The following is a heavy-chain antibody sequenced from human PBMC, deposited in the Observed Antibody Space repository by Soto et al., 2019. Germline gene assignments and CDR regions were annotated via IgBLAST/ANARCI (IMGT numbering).Heavy chain of an antibody. CDR3: ARGGKLGGDLDV. Sequence: QVQLVQSGAEVKKPGSSLKVSCKASGGTFGRYTISWVRQAPGQGLEWMGWIIPILETANYAQKFQGRVTTTADTSQSHAPFELSGLKSDGAGVYYCARGGKLGGDLDVWGKGTPVTVSS. CDR2: IIPILETA. J-gene: IGHJ6*04. V-gene: IGHV1-69*08. D-gene: IGHD1-26*01. CDR1: GGTFGRYT.